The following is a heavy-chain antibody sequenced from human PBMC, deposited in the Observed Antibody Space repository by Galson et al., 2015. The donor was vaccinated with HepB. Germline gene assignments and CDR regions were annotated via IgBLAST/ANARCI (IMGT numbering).Heavy chain of an antibody. CDR1: GFTVSADY. V-gene: IGHV3-53*01. CDR3: ARGLAPGATIQFDY. Sequence: SLRLSCAASGFTVSADYMSWVRQAPGKGLEWVSVIYGDGSTYYADSVKGRFTISRDNSKNTLYLQMNSLRVEDTAVYYCARGLAPGATIQFDYWGRGTLVTVSS. CDR2: IYGDGST. J-gene: IGHJ4*02. D-gene: IGHD5-24*01.